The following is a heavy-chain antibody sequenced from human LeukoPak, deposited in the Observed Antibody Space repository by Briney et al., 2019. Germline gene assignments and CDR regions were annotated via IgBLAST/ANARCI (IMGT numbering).Heavy chain of an antibody. CDR2: ISSSSSYI. D-gene: IGHD6-19*01. V-gene: IGHV3-21*01. J-gene: IGHJ4*02. CDR3: ARDQREYSSGLDY. CDR1: GFTFSSYS. Sequence: PGGSLRLSCAASGFTFSSYSMNWVRQAPGKGLEWVSSISSSSSYIYYADSVKGRFTISRDNAKNSLYLQMNSPRAEDTAVYYCARDQREYSSGLDYWGQGTLVTVSS.